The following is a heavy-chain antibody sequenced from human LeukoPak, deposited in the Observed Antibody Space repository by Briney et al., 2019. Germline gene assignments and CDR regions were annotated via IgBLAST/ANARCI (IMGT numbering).Heavy chain of an antibody. CDR3: AREGRYRYGYNEYHSYMDI. Sequence: SETLSLTCSVSGASVSSGSNYWGWIRQPPGKTLEWIGSIYSSGSTYYNSSLQSRVIIIIDTSKNQFSLKLSSVTAAETAVYYCAREGRYRYGYNEYHSYMDIWGKGTTVTVSS. D-gene: IGHD5-24*01. J-gene: IGHJ6*03. V-gene: IGHV4-39*07. CDR2: IYSSGST. CDR1: GASVSSGSNY.